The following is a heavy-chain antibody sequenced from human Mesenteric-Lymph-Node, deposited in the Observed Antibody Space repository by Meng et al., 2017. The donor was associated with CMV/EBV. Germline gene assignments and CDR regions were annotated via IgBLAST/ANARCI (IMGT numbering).Heavy chain of an antibody. CDR1: GGPISSSSYY. Sequence: ESLKISCTVSGGPISSSSYYWGWIRQPPGQGLEWIGSIYYSGSTYYNPSLKSRVTISVDTSKNQFSLKLSSVTAADTAVYYCARGVYYYGSGSHDAFDIWGQGTMVTVSS. CDR2: IYYSGST. V-gene: IGHV4-39*01. CDR3: ARGVYYYGSGSHDAFDI. D-gene: IGHD3-10*01. J-gene: IGHJ3*02.